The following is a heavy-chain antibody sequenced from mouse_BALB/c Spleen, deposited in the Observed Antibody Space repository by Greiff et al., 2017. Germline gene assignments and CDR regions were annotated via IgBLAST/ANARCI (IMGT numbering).Heavy chain of an antibody. D-gene: IGHD2-1*01. V-gene: IGHV5-17*02. CDR1: GFTFSSFG. J-gene: IGHJ2*01. CDR3: ARGGIYYGNLDY. CDR2: ISSGSSTI. Sequence: EVKLMESGGGLVQPGGSRKLSCAASGFTFSSFGMHWVRQAPEKGLEWVAYISSGSSTIYYADTVKGRFTISRDNPKNTLFLQMTSLRSEDTAMYYCARGGIYYGNLDYWGQGTTLTVSS.